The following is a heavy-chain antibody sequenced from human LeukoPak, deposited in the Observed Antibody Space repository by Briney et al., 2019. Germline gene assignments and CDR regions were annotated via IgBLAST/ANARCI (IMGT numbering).Heavy chain of an antibody. CDR1: GFTFSSYS. D-gene: IGHD6-19*01. CDR3: ARDRAVAGTGFDP. Sequence: GGSLRLSCTASGFTFSSYSMNWVRQAPGKGLEWVSSISSSSSYIYYADSVKGRFTISRDNAKNSLYLQMNSLRAEDTAVYYCARDRAVAGTGFDPWGQGTLVTVSS. CDR2: ISSSSSYI. V-gene: IGHV3-21*01. J-gene: IGHJ5*02.